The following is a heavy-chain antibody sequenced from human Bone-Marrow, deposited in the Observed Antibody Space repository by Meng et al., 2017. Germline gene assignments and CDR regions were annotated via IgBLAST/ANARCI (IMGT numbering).Heavy chain of an antibody. CDR1: GFIFSSYA. J-gene: IGHJ6*02. D-gene: IGHD6-19*01. Sequence: GESLKISCTASGFIFSSYAMHWVRQAPGKGLEWVALISYHGSKDYYADSVKGRFTITIDNSQNTLYLQMNGLSTEGTAVYFCAKSSGCYDYYSPDFWGRGTTVTVSS. V-gene: IGHV3-30*01. CDR2: ISYHGSKD. CDR3: AKSSGCYDYYSPDF.